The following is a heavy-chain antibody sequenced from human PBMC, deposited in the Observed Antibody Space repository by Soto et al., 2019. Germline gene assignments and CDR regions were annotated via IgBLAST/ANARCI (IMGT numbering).Heavy chain of an antibody. V-gene: IGHV1-8*01. J-gene: IGHJ6*03. D-gene: IGHD3-3*01. CDR1: GYTFTSYD. CDR3: ARGQGGSYDFWRGYYYYYSYYMDV. Sequence: ASVKVSCKASGYTFTSYDINWVRQATGQGLEWMGWMNPNSGNTGYAQKFQGRVTMTRNTSISTAYMGLSSLRSEDTAVYYCARGQGGSYDFWRGYYYYYSYYMDVWGKGTTVNVSS. CDR2: MNPNSGNT.